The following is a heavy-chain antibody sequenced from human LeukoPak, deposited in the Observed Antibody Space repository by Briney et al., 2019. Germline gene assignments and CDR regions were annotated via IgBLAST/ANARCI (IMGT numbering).Heavy chain of an antibody. D-gene: IGHD3-3*01. Sequence: GGSLRLSCAASGFTFSSYAMHWVRQAPGKGLEWVAVISYDGSNKYYADSVKGRFTISRDNSKNMLYLQMNSLRAEETAVYYCAKVDLWSGYYTGIEYWGQGTLVTVSS. CDR1: GFTFSSYA. V-gene: IGHV3-30-3*01. CDR3: AKVDLWSGYYTGIEY. CDR2: ISYDGSNK. J-gene: IGHJ4*02.